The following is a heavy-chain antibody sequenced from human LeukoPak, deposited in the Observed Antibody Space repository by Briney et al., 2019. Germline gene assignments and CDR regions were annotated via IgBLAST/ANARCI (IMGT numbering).Heavy chain of an antibody. D-gene: IGHD5-12*01. CDR2: IYYSGST. Sequence: SETLSLTCTVSGGSISNYYWNWIRQPPGKGLEWIGYIYYSGSTNYNPSLKSRVTISLDTSKNQFSLRLTSVSAADTAVYYCARGFDSKSPYFDYWGQGTLLTVSS. V-gene: IGHV4-59*01. J-gene: IGHJ4*02. CDR1: GGSISNYY. CDR3: ARGFDSKSPYFDY.